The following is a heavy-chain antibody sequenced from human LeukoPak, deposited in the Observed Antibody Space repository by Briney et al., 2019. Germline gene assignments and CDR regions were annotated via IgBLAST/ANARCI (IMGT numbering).Heavy chain of an antibody. J-gene: IGHJ4*02. D-gene: IGHD1-7*01. V-gene: IGHV4-59*01. CDR1: GGSISSDY. Sequence: SETLSLTCTVSGGSISSDYWNWIRQPPGKGLEWIGYIYYSGSTNYNPSLKSRVTISVDTSKSQFSLRLTSATAADTAVYYCARIRGNFGFDYWGQGTLVTVSS. CDR3: ARIRGNFGFDY. CDR2: IYYSGST.